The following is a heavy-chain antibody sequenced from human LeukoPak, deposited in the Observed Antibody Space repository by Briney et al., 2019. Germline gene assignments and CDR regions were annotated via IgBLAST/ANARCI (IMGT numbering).Heavy chain of an antibody. V-gene: IGHV1-18*01. J-gene: IGHJ6*02. CDR3: ARAVGARAYYYYYYGMDV. D-gene: IGHD1-26*01. Sequence: ASVKVSCKASGYTFINYGITWVRQAPGQGLEWMGWISVYNGNTNYAQKLQGRITMTTDTSRSTAYMELRSLRSDDTAVYYCARAVGARAYYYYYYGMDVWGQGTTVTVSS. CDR2: ISVYNGNT. CDR1: GYTFINYG.